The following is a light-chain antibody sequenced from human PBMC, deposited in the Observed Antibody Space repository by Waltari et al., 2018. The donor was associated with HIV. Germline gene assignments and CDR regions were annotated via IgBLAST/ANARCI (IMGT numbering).Light chain of an antibody. Sequence: SYVLTQPPSVSVAPGETATVTCGGSNIGSKSVNWFQQKPGQAPGLVIYADDDRPSGIPKRFSGSNAGDTATLTISRVEAGDEADYYCQVWDTISGHWVFGGGTKLTVL. J-gene: IGLJ3*02. V-gene: IGLV3-21*04. CDR2: ADD. CDR3: QVWDTISGHWV. CDR1: NIGSKS.